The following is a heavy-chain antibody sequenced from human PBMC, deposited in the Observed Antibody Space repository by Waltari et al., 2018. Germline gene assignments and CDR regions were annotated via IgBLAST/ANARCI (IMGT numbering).Heavy chain of an antibody. CDR3: AREGRGVVVVPAAPAGIDY. V-gene: IGHV4-34*01. J-gene: IGHJ4*02. CDR1: GGSFSGYY. CDR2: INHSGST. Sequence: QVQLQQWGAGLLKPSETLSLTCAVYGGSFSGYYWSWIRQPPGKGLEWIGEINHSGSTNYNPSLKSRVTISVDTSKNQFSLKLSSVTAADTAVYYCAREGRGVVVVPAAPAGIDYWGQGTLVTVSS. D-gene: IGHD2-2*01.